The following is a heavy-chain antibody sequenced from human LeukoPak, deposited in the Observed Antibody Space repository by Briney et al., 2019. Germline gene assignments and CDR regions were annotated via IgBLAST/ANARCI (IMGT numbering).Heavy chain of an antibody. D-gene: IGHD6-6*01. CDR1: GFTFSSYA. V-gene: IGHV3-30-3*01. Sequence: GGSLRLSCAASGFTFSSYAMHWVRQAPGKGLEWVAVISYDGSNKYYADSVKGLFTISRDNSKNTLYLQMNSLRAEDTAVYYCARDAREYSSSPDYWGQGTLVTVSS. J-gene: IGHJ4*02. CDR3: ARDAREYSSSPDY. CDR2: ISYDGSNK.